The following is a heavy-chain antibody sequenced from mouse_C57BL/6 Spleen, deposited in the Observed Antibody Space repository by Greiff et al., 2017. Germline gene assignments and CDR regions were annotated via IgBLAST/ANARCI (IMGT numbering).Heavy chain of an antibody. Sequence: QVQLQQPGAELVMPGASVKLSCTASGYTFTSYWMHWVKQRPGQGLEWIGEIDPSDSYTNYNQKFKGKSTLTVDKSSSTAYMQLSSLTSEDSAVYYCARGELGKGVNCDYWGQGTTLTVSS. CDR2: IDPSDSYT. J-gene: IGHJ2*01. CDR3: ARGELGKGVNCDY. CDR1: GYTFTSYW. V-gene: IGHV1-69*01. D-gene: IGHD4-1*01.